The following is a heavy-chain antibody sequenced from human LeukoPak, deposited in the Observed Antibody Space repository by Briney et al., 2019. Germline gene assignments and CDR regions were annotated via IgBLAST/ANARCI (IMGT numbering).Heavy chain of an antibody. CDR2: INPNSGGT. CDR3: ARAAIRYDSSGSDFDY. Sequence: SVKLSCKSSIYTFTGYYIYWVRQPPGPGLGWVGWINPNSGGTTNAHTFQGRVTMTRETSISTAYMELSRLRSDDTAVYCCARAAIRYDSSGSDFDYWGQGTLVNVSS. D-gene: IGHD3-22*01. V-gene: IGHV1-2*02. J-gene: IGHJ4*02. CDR1: IYTFTGYY.